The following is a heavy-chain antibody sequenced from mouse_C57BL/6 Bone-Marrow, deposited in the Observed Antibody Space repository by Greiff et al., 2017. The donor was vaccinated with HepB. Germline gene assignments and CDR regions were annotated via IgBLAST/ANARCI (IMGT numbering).Heavy chain of an antibody. D-gene: IGHD2-10*01. Sequence: EVKLVESGGGLVKPGGSLKLSCAASGFTFSSYAMSWVRQTPEKRLEWVATISDGGSYTYYPDNVKGRFTISRDNAKNNLYLQMSHLKSEDTAMYYCARGPTPGFDYWGQGTTLTVSS. CDR1: GFTFSSYA. V-gene: IGHV5-4*03. CDR2: ISDGGSYT. CDR3: ARGPTPGFDY. J-gene: IGHJ2*01.